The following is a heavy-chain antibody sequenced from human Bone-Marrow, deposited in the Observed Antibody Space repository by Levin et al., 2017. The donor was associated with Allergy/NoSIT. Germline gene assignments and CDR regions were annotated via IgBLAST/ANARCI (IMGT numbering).Heavy chain of an antibody. CDR1: GFTFSSYV. D-gene: IGHD2-2*01. CDR3: AKDFCSSSSCYGGGDD. J-gene: IGHJ4*02. V-gene: IGHV3-30*18. Sequence: AGGSLRLSCAASGFTFSSYVMHWVRQAPGKGLEWVAVLSDDGSNKYYADSVKGRFTISRDNSKNTLYLQMNSLRAEDTAVYYCAKDFCSSSSCYGGGDDWGQGTLVTVSS. CDR2: LSDDGSNK.